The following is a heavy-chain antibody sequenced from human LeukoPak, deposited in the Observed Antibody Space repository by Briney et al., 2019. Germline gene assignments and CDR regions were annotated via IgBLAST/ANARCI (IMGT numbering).Heavy chain of an antibody. D-gene: IGHD4-17*01. J-gene: IGHJ3*02. CDR3: ARWDYGEYKAFDI. CDR2: ISFSNTYI. V-gene: IGHV3-21*06. CDR1: GFTFSSYS. Sequence: PGGSLRLSCAASGFTFSSYSMHWVRQAPGKGLEWVSSISFSNTYIYYADSVKGRFTISRDNAKNSLFLQMNSLRAADTAVYYCARWDYGEYKAFDIWGQGTVVTVSS.